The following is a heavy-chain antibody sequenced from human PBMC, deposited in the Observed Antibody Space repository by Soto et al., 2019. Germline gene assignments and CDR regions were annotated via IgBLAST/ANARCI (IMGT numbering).Heavy chain of an antibody. CDR1: GFSLSTSGVG. CDR2: IYWDDDK. V-gene: IGHV2-5*02. J-gene: IGHJ2*01. D-gene: IGHD5-18*01. CDR3: PHSYRGYSDGDYWYFDL. Sequence: QITLKESGPTLVKPTQTLTLTCTFSGFSLSTSGVGVGWIRQPPGKALEWLALIYWDDDKRYSPSLKSRLTITKATSKNQVVLTMTNMDPVDTATYYCPHSYRGYSDGDYWYFDLWGRGTLVTVSS.